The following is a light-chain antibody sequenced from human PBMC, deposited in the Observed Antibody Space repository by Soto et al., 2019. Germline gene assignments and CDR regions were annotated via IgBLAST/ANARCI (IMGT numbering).Light chain of an antibody. Sequence: IQMTQSPSTLSASVGDRVTITCRASQSISIWLAWYQQKPGRAPKLLIQKASSLEGEVPSRFSGSGSGTEFTLTINSLQADDSATYYCQRYNSDSTCGRGTKVEIK. J-gene: IGKJ1*01. CDR3: QRYNSDST. CDR1: QSISIW. V-gene: IGKV1-5*03. CDR2: KAS.